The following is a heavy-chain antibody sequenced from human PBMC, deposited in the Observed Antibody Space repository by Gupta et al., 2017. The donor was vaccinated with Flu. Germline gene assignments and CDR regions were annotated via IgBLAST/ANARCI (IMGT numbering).Heavy chain of an antibody. CDR1: GGTFSSYS. D-gene: IGHD1-26*01. CDR3: ARDLGSGTYGWFDS. Sequence: SGGTFSSYSINWVRQAPGQGLEWMGGIIPIFGTANYAQKFQGRVTITADESTSTAYMELSSLRSEDTAVYYCARDLGSGTYGWFDSWGQGTLVTVSS. J-gene: IGHJ5*01. CDR2: IIPIFGTA. V-gene: IGHV1-69*01.